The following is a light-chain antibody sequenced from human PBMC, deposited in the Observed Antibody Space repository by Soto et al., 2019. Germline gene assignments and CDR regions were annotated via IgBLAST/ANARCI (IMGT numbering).Light chain of an antibody. J-gene: IGKJ4*01. Sequence: DIQMTQSPSTLSALVGDRVTITCRASQNIGTWLAWYQQKPGKAPKLLIYEGSTLEGGVPSRFRGSWSWKRIPLTNRSLQAYCFGTYYCQQYNSYLLTFGGGTKVEIQ. CDR1: QNIGTW. CDR3: QQYNSYLLT. V-gene: IGKV1-5*01. CDR2: EGS.